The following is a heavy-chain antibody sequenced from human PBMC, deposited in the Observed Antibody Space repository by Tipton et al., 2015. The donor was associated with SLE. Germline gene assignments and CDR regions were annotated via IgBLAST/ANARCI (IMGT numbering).Heavy chain of an antibody. V-gene: IGHV4-61*08. J-gene: IGHJ3*02. CDR3: ARRHFDTSGYYRGAFDI. CDR2: IHKSGST. CDR1: GVSISSGGHY. Sequence: TLSLTCTVSGVSISSGGHYWSWLRQLPGKGLEWIGYIHKSGSTHYHPSLRGRVTISVDASKNQFSLELISVTAADTAVYYCARRHFDTSGYYRGAFDIWGQGKMVTVSS. D-gene: IGHD3-22*01.